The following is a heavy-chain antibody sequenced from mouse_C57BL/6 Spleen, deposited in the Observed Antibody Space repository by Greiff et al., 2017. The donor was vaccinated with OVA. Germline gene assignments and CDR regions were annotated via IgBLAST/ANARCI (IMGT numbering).Heavy chain of an antibody. J-gene: IGHJ1*03. D-gene: IGHD1-1*01. V-gene: IGHV1-82*01. CDR1: GYAFSSSW. CDR2: IYPGDGDT. CDR3: AREGTYDYDSSYGGYFDV. Sequence: QVQLQQSGPELVKPGASVKISCKASGYAFSSSWMNWVKQRPGKGLEWIGRIYPGDGDTNYNGKFKGKATLTADKSSSTAYMPLSSLTSGDSAVYVCAREGTYDYDSSYGGYFDVWGTGTTVTVSS.